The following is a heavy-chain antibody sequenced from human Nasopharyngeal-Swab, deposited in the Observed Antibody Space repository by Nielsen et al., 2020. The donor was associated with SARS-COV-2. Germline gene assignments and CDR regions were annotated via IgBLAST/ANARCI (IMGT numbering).Heavy chain of an antibody. Sequence: GESLKISCQGSECSFTTYWIAWVRQMPGKGLEWMGIIYPGDSDTRYSPSFQGQVTISADKSISTAYLQWSSLKASDTAMYYCAWKSSGWYGSYDYWGQGTLVTVSS. CDR3: AWKSSGWYGSYDY. CDR1: ECSFTTYW. J-gene: IGHJ4*02. V-gene: IGHV5-51*01. D-gene: IGHD6-19*01. CDR2: IYPGDSDT.